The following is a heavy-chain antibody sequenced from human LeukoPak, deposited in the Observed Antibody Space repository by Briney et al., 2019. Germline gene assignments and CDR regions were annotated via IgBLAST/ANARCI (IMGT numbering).Heavy chain of an antibody. V-gene: IGHV3-30*04. CDR3: AKGSPAILYYCMDV. Sequence: GRSLRLSCAASGFTFSNYAMHWVRQAPGKGLEWVAVISYDGSNKYYADSVKGRFTISRDNSKNTLYLQMNSLRAEDTAVYYCAKGSPAILYYCMDVWGKGTTVTVSS. CDR2: ISYDGSNK. CDR1: GFTFSNYA. J-gene: IGHJ6*03. D-gene: IGHD2-21*01.